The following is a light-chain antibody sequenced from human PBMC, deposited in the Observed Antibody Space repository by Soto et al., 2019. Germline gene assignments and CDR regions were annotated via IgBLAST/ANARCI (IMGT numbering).Light chain of an antibody. V-gene: IGLV2-23*02. CDR1: SSDGGSHNL. CDR3: CAYGGSRAV. Sequence: QSVLTQPASVSGSPGQSITISCTGTSSDGGSHNLVSWYQQHPGQAPKLMIYEVSQRPLGVSARFSVSKSGNTASLTLSGLQAEDEADYYCCAYGGSRAVFGGGTQLTVL. CDR2: EVS. J-gene: IGLJ7*01.